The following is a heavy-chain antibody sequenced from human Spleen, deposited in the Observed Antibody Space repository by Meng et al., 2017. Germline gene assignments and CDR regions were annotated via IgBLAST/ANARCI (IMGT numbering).Heavy chain of an antibody. V-gene: IGHV1-69*13. Sequence: SVKVSCKASGGTFSSYAISWVRQAPGQGLEWMGGIIPIFGTANYAQKFQGRVTITADESTTTVYMELTSLRSEDTAVYYCARSPVVTPWYYYGMDVWGQGTTVTVSS. CDR3: ARSPVVTPWYYYGMDV. J-gene: IGHJ6*02. CDR1: GGTFSSYA. D-gene: IGHD4-23*01. CDR2: IIPIFGTA.